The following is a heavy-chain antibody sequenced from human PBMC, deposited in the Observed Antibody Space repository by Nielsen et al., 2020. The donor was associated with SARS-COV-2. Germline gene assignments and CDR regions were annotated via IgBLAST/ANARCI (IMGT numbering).Heavy chain of an antibody. CDR1: GYSFTSYW. Sequence: GGSLRLSCKGSGYSFTSYWISWVRQMPGKGLEWMGRIDPSDSYTNYSPSFQGHVTISADKSISTAYLQWSSLKASDTAMYYCATRTPDCSGGSCYALWGQGTLVTVSS. CDR3: ATRTPDCSGGSCYAL. V-gene: IGHV5-10-1*01. D-gene: IGHD2-15*01. CDR2: IDPSDSYT. J-gene: IGHJ4*02.